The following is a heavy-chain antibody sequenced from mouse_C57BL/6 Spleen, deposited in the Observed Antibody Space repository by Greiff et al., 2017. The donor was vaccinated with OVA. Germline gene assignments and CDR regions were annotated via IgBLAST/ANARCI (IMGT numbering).Heavy chain of an antibody. D-gene: IGHD2-4*01. J-gene: IGHJ3*01. V-gene: IGHV1-64*01. CDR1: GYTFTSYW. Sequence: VQLQQPGAELVKPGASVKLSCKASGYTFTSYWMHWVKQRPGQGLEWIGMIHPNSGSTNYNEKFKSKATLTVDKSSSTAYMQLSSLTSEDSAVYYCARGRDDYGWFAYWGQGTLVTVSA. CDR3: ARGRDDYGWFAY. CDR2: IHPNSGST.